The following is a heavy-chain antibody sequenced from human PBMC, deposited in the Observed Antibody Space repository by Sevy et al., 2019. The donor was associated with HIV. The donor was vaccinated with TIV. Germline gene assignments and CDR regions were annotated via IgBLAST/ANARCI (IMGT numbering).Heavy chain of an antibody. CDR3: ARGPSGAAAGRFDS. D-gene: IGHD6-13*01. J-gene: IGHJ4*02. CDR2: INQGGNQK. CDR1: GFTFSSYW. V-gene: IGHV3-7*01. Sequence: GGSLRLSCAASGFTFSSYWINWVRQAPGEGLEWVANINQGGNQKHYMDSVKGRFTISRDNAENALYLQMSSLRVEDTAVYYCARGPSGAAAGRFDSWGQGTLVTVSS.